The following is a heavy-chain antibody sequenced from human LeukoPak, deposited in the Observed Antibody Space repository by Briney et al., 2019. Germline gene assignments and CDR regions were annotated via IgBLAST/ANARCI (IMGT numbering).Heavy chain of an antibody. CDR3: ARRRNIAVAGNYYYYGMDV. J-gene: IGHJ6*02. CDR1: GGSISSYY. CDR2: IYYSGST. V-gene: IGHV4-59*08. D-gene: IGHD6-19*01. Sequence: SETLSLTCTVSGGSISSYYWSWIRQPPGKGLEWIGSIYYSGSTNYNPSLKSRVTISVDTSKNQFSLKLSSVTAADTAVYYCARRRNIAVAGNYYYYGMDVWGQGTTVTVSS.